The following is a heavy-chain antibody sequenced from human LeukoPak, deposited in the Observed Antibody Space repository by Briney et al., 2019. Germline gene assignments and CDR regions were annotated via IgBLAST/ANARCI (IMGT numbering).Heavy chain of an antibody. D-gene: IGHD1-26*01. CDR1: GXTFTSYA. Sequence: GGSLRLSCAASGXTFTSYAMNWVRQAPGRGPEWISYISIDSGTMHYADSVKGRFTISRDNAKNSLFLQVNSLRDDDTAVYYCVRDDGWAFDYWGQGTRVTVSS. CDR3: VRDDGWAFDY. V-gene: IGHV3-48*02. CDR2: ISIDSGTM. J-gene: IGHJ4*02.